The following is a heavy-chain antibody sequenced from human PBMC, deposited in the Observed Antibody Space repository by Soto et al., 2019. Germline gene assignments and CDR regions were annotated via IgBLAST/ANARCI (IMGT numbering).Heavy chain of an antibody. J-gene: IGHJ3*01. CDR2: IYSDGSTT. CDR3: ATSAITRILSF. V-gene: IGHV3-66*01. CDR1: GFTVSSIY. Sequence: EVQLVESGGGLVQPGGSLRLSCAASGFTVSSIYMSWARQAPGKGLEWVSVIYSDGSTTYYADSVKARFTISRDNSKNTVYLQMNGLRADDTAVYYCATSAITRILSFWGQGTVVTVSS. D-gene: IGHD3-22*01.